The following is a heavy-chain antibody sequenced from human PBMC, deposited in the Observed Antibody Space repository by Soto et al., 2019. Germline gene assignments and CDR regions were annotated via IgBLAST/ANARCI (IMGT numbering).Heavy chain of an antibody. CDR1: GGTFSSYA. CDR3: ATTGDGYGNSAKADY. Sequence: QVQLVQSGAEVKKPGSSVKVSCKASGGTFSSYAISWVRQAPGQGLEWMGGIIPIFGTANYAQKFQGRVTITADESTSTAYMELSSLRSEDTAVYYCATTGDGYGNSAKADYWGPGTLVTVSS. D-gene: IGHD5-12*01. CDR2: IIPIFGTA. V-gene: IGHV1-69*01. J-gene: IGHJ4*02.